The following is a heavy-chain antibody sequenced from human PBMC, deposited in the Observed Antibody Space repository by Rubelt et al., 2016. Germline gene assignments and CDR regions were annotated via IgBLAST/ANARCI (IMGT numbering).Heavy chain of an antibody. CDR3: AADFLVAAGTGD. CDR2: INHSGST. CDR1: GGSISSSSYY. D-gene: IGHD6-13*01. V-gene: IGHV4-39*07. J-gene: IGHJ4*02. Sequence: QQQLQESGPGLVKPSETLSLTCTVSGGSISSSSYYWGWIRQPPGKGLEWIGEINHSGSTTYNQSLKSRVTISVDTSKNQFSLKLRSVTAAATAVYYCAADFLVAAGTGDWGQGTLVTVSS.